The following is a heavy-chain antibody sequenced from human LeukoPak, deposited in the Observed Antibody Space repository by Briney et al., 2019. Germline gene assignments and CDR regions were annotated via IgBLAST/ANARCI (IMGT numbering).Heavy chain of an antibody. CDR1: GFTLSGYE. CDR2: ISTSGTII. V-gene: IGHV3-48*03. Sequence: GGSLRLSCAASGFTLSGYERNWVRQAPGKGLEWVSYISTSGTIIYYADSVKGRFTISRDNSKNTLYLQMNSLRAEDTAVYYCAGNPSSWGQGTLVTVSS. CDR3: AGNPSS. J-gene: IGHJ5*02. D-gene: IGHD3-16*02.